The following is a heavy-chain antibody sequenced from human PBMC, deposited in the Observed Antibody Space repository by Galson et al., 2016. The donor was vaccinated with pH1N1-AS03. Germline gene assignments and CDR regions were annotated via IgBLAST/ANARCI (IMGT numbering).Heavy chain of an antibody. CDR3: AKRYGYYFDD. J-gene: IGHJ4*02. V-gene: IGHV5-51*01. CDR2: IYPDDSDT. D-gene: IGHD2-15*01. CDR1: GYSFTNYW. Sequence: QSGAEVKKPGESLKISCQGSGYSFTNYWIGWVRQMPGKGLEWMGIIYPDDSDTRYSPSFQGQVTISADKSITTAYLQWTSLKASATAIYYCAKRYGYYFDDWGQGTPVTVSS.